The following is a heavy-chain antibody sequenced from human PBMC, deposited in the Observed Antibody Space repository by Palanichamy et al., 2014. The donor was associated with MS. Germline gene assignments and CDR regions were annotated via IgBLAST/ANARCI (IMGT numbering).Heavy chain of an antibody. CDR2: FYSSGTT. Sequence: QVQLQESGPGLVEPSETLSLTCTVSGASISSSSWSWIRQPPGKGLEYIGSFYSSGTTKYNPSIRSGGTVSVDTSKNQFSLKLTSVTAADTAVYYCARVMGSSYYFDYWGLGTLVTVSS. CDR1: GASISSSS. CDR3: ARVMGSSYYFDY. V-gene: IGHV4-59*01. J-gene: IGHJ4*02. D-gene: IGHD6-6*01.